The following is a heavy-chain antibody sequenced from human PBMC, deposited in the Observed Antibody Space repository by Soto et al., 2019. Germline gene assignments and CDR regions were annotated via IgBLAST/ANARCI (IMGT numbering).Heavy chain of an antibody. D-gene: IGHD3-3*01. CDR3: ASPTREWLPPARDYYGMDV. V-gene: IGHV1-69*06. Sequence: QVQLVQSGAEVKKPGSSVKVSCKASGGTFSSYAISWVRQAPGQGLEWMGGIIPIFGTANYAQKFQGRVTITADKSTSTAYMELSSLRSEDTAVYYCASPTREWLPPARDYYGMDVWGQGTTVTVSS. CDR1: GGTFSSYA. J-gene: IGHJ6*02. CDR2: IIPIFGTA.